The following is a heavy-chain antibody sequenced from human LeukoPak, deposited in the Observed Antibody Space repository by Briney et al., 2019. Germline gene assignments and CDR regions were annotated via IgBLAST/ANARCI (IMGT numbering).Heavy chain of an antibody. V-gene: IGHV3-23*01. CDR2: ISGSVGST. D-gene: IGHD1-26*01. CDR1: AFTFSISP. CDR3: AKDQRWESPHYLDS. Sequence: GGCLRLSCSASAFTFSISPMSWVRHAPCKGLECVSGISGSVGSTYYADSVSARFTFSRDNSKNTLYVQMNILRDKDTAVYYCAKDQRWESPHYLDSWGQGTLVTVSS. J-gene: IGHJ4*02.